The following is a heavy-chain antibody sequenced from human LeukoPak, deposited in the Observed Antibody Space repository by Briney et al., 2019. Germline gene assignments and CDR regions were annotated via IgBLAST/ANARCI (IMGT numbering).Heavy chain of an antibody. D-gene: IGHD1-1*01. CDR3: ARDNSMEDTAWWFDP. CDR1: GYTFTSYA. J-gene: IGHJ5*02. Sequence: ASVKVSCKASGYTFTSYAMNWVRQAPGQGLEWMGWINTNTGNPTYAQGFTGRFVFSLDTSVSTAYLQISSLKAEDTAVYYCARDNSMEDTAWWFDPWGQGTLVTVSS. CDR2: INTNTGNP. V-gene: IGHV7-4-1*02.